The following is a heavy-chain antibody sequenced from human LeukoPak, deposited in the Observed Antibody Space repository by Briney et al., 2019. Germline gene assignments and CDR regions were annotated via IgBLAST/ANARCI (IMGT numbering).Heavy chain of an antibody. CDR3: ARWGPYGSLSWFDP. Sequence: ASVKVSCKASGYTFTSYGISWVRQAPGQGLEWMGWISAYNGNTNYAQELQGRVTMTTDTSTSTAYMGLRSLRSDDTAVYYCARWGPYGSLSWFDPWGQGTLVTVSS. J-gene: IGHJ5*02. D-gene: IGHD3-10*01. CDR2: ISAYNGNT. CDR1: GYTFTSYG. V-gene: IGHV1-18*01.